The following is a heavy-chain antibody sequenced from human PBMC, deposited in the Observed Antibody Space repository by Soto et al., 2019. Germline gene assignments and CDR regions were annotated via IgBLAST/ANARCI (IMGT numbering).Heavy chain of an antibody. CDR1: GFTFSTYA. CDR3: AKSRAVADAFDF. V-gene: IGHV3-23*01. CDR2: ITGSGSGSGINT. D-gene: IGHD6-19*01. J-gene: IGHJ3*01. Sequence: EVQVLESGGGLVQPGGSLRLSCAASGFTFSTYAMSWVRQAPGKGLEWVSSITGSGSGSGINTYYADSVKGRFTISRDNPKNTLSLQMHSLRVDDTAVYYCAKSRAVADAFDFWGQGTMVTVSS.